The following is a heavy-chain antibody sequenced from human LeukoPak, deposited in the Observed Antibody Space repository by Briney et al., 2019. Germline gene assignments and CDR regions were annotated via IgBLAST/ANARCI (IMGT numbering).Heavy chain of an antibody. CDR3: ARGRSNYYDTNGSDY. CDR2: MNPNSGNT. D-gene: IGHD3-22*01. Sequence: ASVKVSCKASGYTFTSYDINWVRQATGQGLEWMGWMNPNSGNTGYAQKFQGRVTITRNTSISTAYMELSSLRSEDTAVYYCARGRSNYYDTNGSDYWGQGTLVTVSS. CDR1: GYTFTSYD. J-gene: IGHJ4*02. V-gene: IGHV1-8*03.